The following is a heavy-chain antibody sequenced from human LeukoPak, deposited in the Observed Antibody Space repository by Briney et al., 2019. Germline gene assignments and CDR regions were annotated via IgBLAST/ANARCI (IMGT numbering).Heavy chain of an antibody. CDR2: ADHSGST. CDR1: GGSFSNHY. Sequence: PSETLSLTCAVYGGSFSNHYWTWIRQPPGKGLEWIGEADHSGSTHYNPSLRSRVTISVDTSKNQFSLKLNSLTAADTAGYYCARVHGYCSGGSCYGGGWFDPWGQGTLVTVSS. D-gene: IGHD2-15*01. V-gene: IGHV4-34*01. CDR3: ARVHGYCSGGSCYGGGWFDP. J-gene: IGHJ5*02.